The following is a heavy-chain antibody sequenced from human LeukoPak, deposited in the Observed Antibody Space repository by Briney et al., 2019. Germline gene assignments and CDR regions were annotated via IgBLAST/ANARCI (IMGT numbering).Heavy chain of an antibody. D-gene: IGHD3-22*01. Sequence: PGRSLRLSCPASGFTFGDYAMSWFRQAPGKGLEWVGFIRSKAYGGTTEYAASVKGRFTISRDDSKSIAYLQMNSLKTEDTAVYYCTLYDSSGYSDYWGQGTLVTVSS. J-gene: IGHJ4*02. CDR1: GFTFGDYA. CDR2: IRSKAYGGTT. V-gene: IGHV3-49*03. CDR3: TLYDSSGYSDY.